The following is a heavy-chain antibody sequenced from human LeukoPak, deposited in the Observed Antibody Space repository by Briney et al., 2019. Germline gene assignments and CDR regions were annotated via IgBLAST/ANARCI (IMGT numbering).Heavy chain of an antibody. CDR3: GKSLYSSSFYYFDY. D-gene: IGHD6-13*01. Sequence: GGSLRLSCAASGFTFSSYWMHWVRQAPGKGLVWVSHINADGSSTSYADSVKGRFTISRDNAKNTLYLQMNNLRAEDTAVYYCGKSLYSSSFYYFDYWGQGTLVTVSS. V-gene: IGHV3-74*01. J-gene: IGHJ4*02. CDR1: GFTFSSYW. CDR2: INADGSST.